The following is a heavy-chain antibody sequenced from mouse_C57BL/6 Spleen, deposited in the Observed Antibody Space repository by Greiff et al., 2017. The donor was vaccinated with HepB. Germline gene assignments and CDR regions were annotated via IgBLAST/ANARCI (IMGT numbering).Heavy chain of an antibody. Sequence: VQLKESGAELVRPGSSVKMSCKTSGYTFTSYGINWVKQRPGQGLEWIGYIYIGNGYTEYNEKFKGKATLTSDTSSSTAYMQLSSLTSEDSAIYFCARSTMVTTGGRAYWGQGTLVTVSA. CDR3: ARSTMVTTGGRAY. J-gene: IGHJ3*01. V-gene: IGHV1-58*01. CDR2: IYIGNGYT. D-gene: IGHD2-2*01. CDR1: GYTFTSYG.